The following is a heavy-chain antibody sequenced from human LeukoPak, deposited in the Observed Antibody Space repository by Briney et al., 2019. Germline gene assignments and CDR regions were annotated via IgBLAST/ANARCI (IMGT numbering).Heavy chain of an antibody. CDR3: ARSSYSLFHY. J-gene: IGHJ4*02. D-gene: IGHD5-18*01. CDR2: IYHSGST. CDR1: GYSLSSDYY. Sequence: SETLSLTCTVSGYSLSSDYYWGWIRQPPGKGLEWIGNIYHSGSTYYNPSLKSRVTISVDTSKNQFSLKLSSVTAADTAVYYCARSSYSLFHYWGQGTLVTVSS. V-gene: IGHV4-38-2*02.